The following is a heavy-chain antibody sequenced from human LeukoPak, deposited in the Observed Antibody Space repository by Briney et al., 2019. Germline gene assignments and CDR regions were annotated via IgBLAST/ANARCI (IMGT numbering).Heavy chain of an antibody. CDR1: GFTFSSYS. CDR3: ASAHGGSGCDRPFDY. J-gene: IGHJ4*02. Sequence: PGGSLRLSCAASGFTFSSYSMNWVRQVPGKGLEWVSYIDSSASTTYYAGSVQGRFTISRDNAKNSLYLQMRSLRVEDTAFYYCASAHGGSGCDRPFDYWGQGTLVTVSS. D-gene: IGHD5-12*01. V-gene: IGHV3-48*04. CDR2: IDSSASTT.